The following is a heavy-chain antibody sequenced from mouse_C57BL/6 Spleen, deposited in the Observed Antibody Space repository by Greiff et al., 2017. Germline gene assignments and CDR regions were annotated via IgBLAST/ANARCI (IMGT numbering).Heavy chain of an antibody. J-gene: IGHJ1*03. CDR1: GYTFTSYW. V-gene: IGHV1-55*01. CDR3: ARSHSYDSNPHWYFDV. D-gene: IGHD2-5*01. Sequence: QVQLQQPGAELVKPGASVKMSCKASGYTFTSYWITWVKQRPGQGLEWIGDIYPGSGSTNYNEKFKSKATLTVDTSSSTAYMPLSSLTSEGSAVYYCARSHSYDSNPHWYFDVWGTGTTVTVSS. CDR2: IYPGSGST.